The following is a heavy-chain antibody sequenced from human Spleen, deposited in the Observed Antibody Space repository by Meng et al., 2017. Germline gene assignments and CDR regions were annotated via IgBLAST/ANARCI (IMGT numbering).Heavy chain of an antibody. CDR2: INPISDDT. D-gene: IGHD6-13*01. V-gene: IGHV1-2*06. CDR1: GYTFNAYW. Sequence: QVPLVQSGVEVKTPGASRQVSCKPSGYTFNAYWIHWVRQAPGQGLEWMGRINPISDDTQYAQKFHDRVTVTSDTSISTAYMELSRLTSDDTAVYYCVRDEDISAAGYLFGDYWGQGTLVTVSS. J-gene: IGHJ4*02. CDR3: VRDEDISAAGYLFGDY.